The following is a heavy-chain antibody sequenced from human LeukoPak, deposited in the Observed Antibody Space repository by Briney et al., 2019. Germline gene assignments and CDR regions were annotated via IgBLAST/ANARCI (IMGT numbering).Heavy chain of an antibody. J-gene: IGHJ4*02. D-gene: IGHD3-10*01. Sequence: PGGSLRLSCAASEFTFSSYGMHWVRQAPDKGLEWVAFISYAGNSKYYADSVKGRFTISRDSSKNTLYLQMNRLKSEDTAVYHCVKDPLQYGSGSYYFDDWGQGTLVTVSS. V-gene: IGHV3-30*02. CDR2: ISYAGNSK. CDR3: VKDPLQYGSGSYYFDD. CDR1: EFTFSSYG.